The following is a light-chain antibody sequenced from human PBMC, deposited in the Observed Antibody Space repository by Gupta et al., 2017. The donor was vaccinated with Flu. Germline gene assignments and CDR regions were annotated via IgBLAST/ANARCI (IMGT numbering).Light chain of an antibody. CDR2: WAS. CDR3: QREDCNPPHT. Sequence: DIVITQSPDSLAVSLGERATINCKSSQSVLYSSNNKNYLDWYKQKPGQPPKLLIYWASTRESGVTVRFSGSGFGTDFPLTISIRQVEAVAVYYCQREDCNPPHTFGEGTKMEIK. V-gene: IGKV4-1*01. CDR1: QSVLYSSNNKNY. J-gene: IGKJ2*01.